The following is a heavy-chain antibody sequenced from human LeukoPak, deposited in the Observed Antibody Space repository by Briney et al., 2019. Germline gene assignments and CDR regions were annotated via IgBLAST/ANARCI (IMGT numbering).Heavy chain of an antibody. J-gene: IGHJ4*02. D-gene: IGHD5-12*01. Sequence: GGSLRLSCAASGFTFSSYAMSWVRQAPGKGLEWVSTISGSGGSTYYADSVKGRFTISRDNSKNTLYLQMNSLRAEDTAVYYRAKDFRRGRDYWGQGTLVTVSS. CDR1: GFTFSSYA. V-gene: IGHV3-23*01. CDR2: ISGSGGST. CDR3: AKDFRRGRDY.